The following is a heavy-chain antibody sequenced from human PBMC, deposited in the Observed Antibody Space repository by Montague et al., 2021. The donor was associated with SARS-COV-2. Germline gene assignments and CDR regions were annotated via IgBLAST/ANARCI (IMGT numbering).Heavy chain of an antibody. CDR3: ASMVRAQVYYFDY. D-gene: IGHD3-10*01. CDR2: IVYSGXT. CDR1: GGSISSSSYD. V-gene: IGHV4-39*01. Sequence: SETLSLTCTVSGGSISSSSYDWGWIRQPPGQGLEWLGSIVYSGXTXYXXXXKSRVTISVDTSKNQFSLTLRSVTAADTAVYYCASMVRAQVYYFDYWGQGTLVTVSS. J-gene: IGHJ4*02.